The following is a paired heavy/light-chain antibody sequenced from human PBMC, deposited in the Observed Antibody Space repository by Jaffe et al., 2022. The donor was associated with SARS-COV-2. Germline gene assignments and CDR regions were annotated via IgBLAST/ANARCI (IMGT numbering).Heavy chain of an antibody. CDR3: ARDRAGGSQAYDN. D-gene: IGHD1-26*01. Sequence: QVQLVQSGAEVKKPGASVKVSCKASGYTFSSYYVHWVRQAPGQGLEWMGIINPSGGSTTYAQELQGRVTMTRDTSTSTVYMELSSLRSEDSAVYYCARDRAGGSQAYDNWGQGTLVTVSS. CDR2: INPSGGST. J-gene: IGHJ4*02. V-gene: IGHV1-46*04. CDR1: GYTFSSYY.
Light chain of an antibody. J-gene: IGKJ2*01. CDR2: GAS. V-gene: IGKV3-20*01. Sequence: EIVLTQSPGTLSLSPGERATLSCRASQSVSSRYLAWYQQKPGQAPRLLIYGASSRATGIPDRFSGSGSGTDFTLTISRLEPEDFAVYYCQQYGFSPYTFGQGTKLEIK. CDR1: QSVSSRY. CDR3: QQYGFSPYT.